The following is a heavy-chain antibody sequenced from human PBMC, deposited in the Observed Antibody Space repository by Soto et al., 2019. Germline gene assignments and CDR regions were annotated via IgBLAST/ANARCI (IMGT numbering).Heavy chain of an antibody. CDR3: TTQTGRFDAFDI. Sequence: LGGSLRLSCAASGFTFSNAWMSWVRQAPGKGLEWVGRIKSKTDGGTTDYAAPVKGRFTISRDDSKNTLYLQMNSLKTEDPAVYYCTTQTGRFDAFDIWGQGTMVTVSS. D-gene: IGHD1-1*01. J-gene: IGHJ3*02. V-gene: IGHV3-15*01. CDR1: GFTFSNAW. CDR2: IKSKTDGGTT.